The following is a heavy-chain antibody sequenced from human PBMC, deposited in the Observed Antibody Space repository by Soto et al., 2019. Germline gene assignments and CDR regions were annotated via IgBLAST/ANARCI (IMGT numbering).Heavy chain of an antibody. CDR1: GGSISSYY. J-gene: IGHJ6*03. D-gene: IGHD3-16*02. Sequence: SETLSLTCTVSGGSISSYYWSWIRQHPGKGLEWIGYIYYSESTYYNPSLKSRVTISVDTSKNQFSLKLSSVTAADTAVFYCARDVLSPYYYYYYMDVWGKGTTVTVSS. CDR3: ARDVLSPYYYYYYMDV. V-gene: IGHV4-59*06. CDR2: IYYSEST.